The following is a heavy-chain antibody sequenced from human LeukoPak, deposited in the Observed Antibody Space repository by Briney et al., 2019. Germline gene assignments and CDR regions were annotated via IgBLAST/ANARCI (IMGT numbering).Heavy chain of an antibody. Sequence: GSLRLSCAASGFTFNTYTMSWVRQAPGKGPEWVSCIDRNTFNIYYADSVEGRFTIYRDNAKNSLYLQMKSLRAEDTAIYYCARERSLVRGDNWFDLWGQGTLVTVSS. CDR2: IDRNTFNI. D-gene: IGHD3-10*01. CDR3: ARERSLVRGDNWFDL. CDR1: GFTFNTYT. J-gene: IGHJ5*02. V-gene: IGHV3-21*01.